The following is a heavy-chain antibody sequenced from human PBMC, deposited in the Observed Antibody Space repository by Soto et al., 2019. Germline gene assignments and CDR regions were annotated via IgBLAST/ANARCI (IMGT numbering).Heavy chain of an antibody. CDR2: IKQDGSEK. Sequence: GGSLRLSCAASGFTFSSYWMSWVRQAPGKGLEWVANIKQDGSEKYYVDSVKGRFTISRDNAKNSLYLQMNSLRAEDTAVYYCARDLRARITMVRGEDYYYYGMDVWGQGTTVTVSS. CDR3: ARDLRARITMVRGEDYYYYGMDV. V-gene: IGHV3-7*03. D-gene: IGHD3-10*01. CDR1: GFTFSSYW. J-gene: IGHJ6*02.